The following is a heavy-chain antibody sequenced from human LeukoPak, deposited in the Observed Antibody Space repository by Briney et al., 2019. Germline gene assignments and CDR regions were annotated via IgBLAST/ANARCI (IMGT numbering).Heavy chain of an antibody. D-gene: IGHD3-10*01. J-gene: IGHJ4*02. V-gene: IGHV3-23*01. Sequence: GGSLRLSCAASGFTFSSYGMSWVRQAPGKGLEWVSVISGGGTNTYYADSVKGRFTISRDNSKNTLYLQMNSLRAEDTAVYYCAKGGSPVLYGSGRFDYWGQGTLVTVSS. CDR2: ISGGGTNT. CDR1: GFTFSSYG. CDR3: AKGGSPVLYGSGRFDY.